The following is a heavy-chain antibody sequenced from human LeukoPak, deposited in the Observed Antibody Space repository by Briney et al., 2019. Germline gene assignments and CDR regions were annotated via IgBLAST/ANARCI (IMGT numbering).Heavy chain of an antibody. Sequence: ESGPALVKPTQTLTLTCTFSGFSLSANGMCVSWIRQPPGKALEWVARIDWGDDKYFRTSLETRLTISKDTSKNQVVLTMTNMDPVDTATYYCARGRGYFYDSSGYYTFDYWGQGTLVTVSS. J-gene: IGHJ4*02. CDR3: ARGRGYFYDSSGYYTFDY. V-gene: IGHV2-70*11. D-gene: IGHD3-22*01. CDR1: GFSLSANGMC. CDR2: IDWGDDK.